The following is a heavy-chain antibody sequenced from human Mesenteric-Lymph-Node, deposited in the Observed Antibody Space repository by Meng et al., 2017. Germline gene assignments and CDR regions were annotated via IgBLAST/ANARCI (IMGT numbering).Heavy chain of an antibody. CDR1: GDSVSSNSAA. V-gene: IGHV6-1*01. CDR2: TYYRSKWYN. CDR3: ARVCWGSAWYFDL. D-gene: IGHD7-27*01. J-gene: IGHJ2*01. Sequence: VPLQPSGPGLVEPAPTLSLTCAIPGDSVSSNSAAWKWIRQPPSRGLEWLGRTYYRSKWYNDYAVSVKSRITINPDTSKNQFSLQLNSVTPEDTAVYYCARVCWGSAWYFDLWGRGTLVTVSS.